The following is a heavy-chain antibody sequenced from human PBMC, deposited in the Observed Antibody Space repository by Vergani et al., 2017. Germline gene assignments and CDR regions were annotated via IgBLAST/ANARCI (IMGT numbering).Heavy chain of an antibody. D-gene: IGHD6-13*01. V-gene: IGHV4-61*02. J-gene: IGHJ6*02. CDR1: GGSISSGSYY. CDR3: ARDPLYSTTWPFLLLDMDV. CDR2: FYTGGGT. Sequence: QVQLQESGPGLVRPSQTLSLTCTVSGGSISSGSYYWSWFRQPAGKGLEWIGRFYTGGGTSYNPSLKSRVTISVDTSKNQFSLQLSSVTAADMAVYYCARDPLYSTTWPFLLLDMDVWGQGTTVTVSS.